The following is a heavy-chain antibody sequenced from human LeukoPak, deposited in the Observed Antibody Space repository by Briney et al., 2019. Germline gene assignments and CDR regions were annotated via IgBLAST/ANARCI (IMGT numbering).Heavy chain of an antibody. J-gene: IGHJ5*02. CDR2: IYTSGST. CDR3: VRIYCSGGSCYPQPYNWFDP. CDR1: GGSISSGSYY. V-gene: IGHV4-61*02. D-gene: IGHD2-15*01. Sequence: SQTLSLTCTVSGGSISSGSYYWSWIRQPAGKGLEWIGRIYTSGSTNYNPSLKSRVTISVDTSKNQFSLKLSSVTAADTAVYYCVRIYCSGGSCYPQPYNWFDPWGQETLVTVSS.